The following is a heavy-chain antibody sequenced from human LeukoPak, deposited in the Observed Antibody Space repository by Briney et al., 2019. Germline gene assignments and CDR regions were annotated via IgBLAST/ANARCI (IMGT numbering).Heavy chain of an antibody. V-gene: IGHV3-11*01. J-gene: IGHJ4*02. CDR1: GFIFSDYH. Sequence: GGSLRLSCAASGFIFSDYHMSWIRQAPGNGLEWISYISQGSNAVYHADSVKGRFTISRDDAKKSMYLQMNSLRADDTAVYYCAKDLLRWSFDYWGQGTLVTVSS. D-gene: IGHD4-23*01. CDR2: ISQGSNAV. CDR3: AKDLLRWSFDY.